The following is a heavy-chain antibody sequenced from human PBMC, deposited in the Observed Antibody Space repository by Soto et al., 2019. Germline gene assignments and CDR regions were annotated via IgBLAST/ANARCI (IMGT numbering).Heavy chain of an antibody. Sequence: GGSLRLSCAASGFTFSSYAMHWVRQAPGKGLEWVAVISYDGSNKYYADSVKGRFTISRDNSKNTLYLQMNSLRAEDTAVYYCARDPVLTYYDILTGYVDYWGQGTLVTVSS. J-gene: IGHJ4*02. CDR2: ISYDGSNK. CDR1: GFTFSSYA. V-gene: IGHV3-30-3*01. D-gene: IGHD3-9*01. CDR3: ARDPVLTYYDILTGYVDY.